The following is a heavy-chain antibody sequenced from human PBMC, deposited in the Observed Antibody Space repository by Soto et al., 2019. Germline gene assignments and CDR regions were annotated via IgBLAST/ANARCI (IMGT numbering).Heavy chain of an antibody. CDR2: ISSSSSYT. Sequence: GGSLRLSCAASGFTFSDYYMSWIRQAPGKGLEWVSYISSSSSYTNYADSVKGRFTISRDNAKNSLYLQMNSLRAEDTAVYYCARDLVGATPFDYWGQGTLVTVSS. V-gene: IGHV3-11*05. D-gene: IGHD1-26*01. J-gene: IGHJ4*02. CDR3: ARDLVGATPFDY. CDR1: GFTFSDYY.